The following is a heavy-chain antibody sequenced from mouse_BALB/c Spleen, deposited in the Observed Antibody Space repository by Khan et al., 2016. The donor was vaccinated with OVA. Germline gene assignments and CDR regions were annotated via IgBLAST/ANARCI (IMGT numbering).Heavy chain of an antibody. CDR3: VNRGSSSAWFTY. Sequence: VQLQESGAELAKPGASVKMSCKASGYTFTNYWMHWVKQRPGQGLEWIGYINPSTDYTEYNQKFKDKASLTADKSSSTAYMQLTSLTSEDSALYNCVNRGSSSAWFTYWGQGTLVTVSA. CDR2: INPSTDYT. CDR1: GYTFTNYW. D-gene: IGHD1-1*01. V-gene: IGHV1-7*01. J-gene: IGHJ3*01.